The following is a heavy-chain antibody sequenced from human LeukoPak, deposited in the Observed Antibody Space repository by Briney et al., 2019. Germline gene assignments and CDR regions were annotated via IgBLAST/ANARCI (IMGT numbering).Heavy chain of an antibody. J-gene: IGHJ4*02. D-gene: IGHD2-15*01. V-gene: IGHV4-39*01. CDR2: IYYSGST. CDR1: GGSISSSSYY. CDR3: ARLRSGYFDY. Sequence: PSETLSLTCTASGGSISSSSYYWGWIRQPPGKGLEWIGSIYYSGSTYYNPSLKSRVTISVDTSKNQFSLKLSSVTAADTAVYYCARLRSGYFDYWGQGTLVTVSS.